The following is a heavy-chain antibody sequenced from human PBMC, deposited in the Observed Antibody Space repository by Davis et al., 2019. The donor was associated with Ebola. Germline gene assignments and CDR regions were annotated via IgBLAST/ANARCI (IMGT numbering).Heavy chain of an antibody. CDR3: ARQRRNYYDSSGYYFDY. J-gene: IGHJ4*02. D-gene: IGHD3-22*01. V-gene: IGHV4-34*01. Sequence: GSLRLSCAVYGGSFSGYYWSWIRQPPGKGLEWIGEINHSGSTNYNPSLKSRVTISVDTSKNQLSLKLSSVTAADTAVYYCARQRRNYYDSSGYYFDYWGQGTLVTVSS. CDR2: INHSGST. CDR1: GGSFSGYY.